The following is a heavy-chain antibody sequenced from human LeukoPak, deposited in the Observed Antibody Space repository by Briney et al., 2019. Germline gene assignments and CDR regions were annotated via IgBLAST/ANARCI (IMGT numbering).Heavy chain of an antibody. CDR1: GCSISSGDYY. J-gene: IGHJ4*02. Sequence: SETLSLTCTVSGCSISSGDYYWSWIRQPPGEGLEWIGYIYYSGSTYYNPSLKSRVTISVDTSKNQFSLKLRSVTAADTDVYYCARGKWELLVDYWGQGTLVTVSS. V-gene: IGHV4-30-4*01. CDR2: IYYSGST. CDR3: ARGKWELLVDY. D-gene: IGHD1-26*01.